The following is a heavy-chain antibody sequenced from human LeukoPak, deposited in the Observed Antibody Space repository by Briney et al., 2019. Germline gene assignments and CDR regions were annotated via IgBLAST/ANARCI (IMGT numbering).Heavy chain of an antibody. D-gene: IGHD3-10*01. CDR1: GASFSAND. CDR2: INHSGAI. J-gene: IGHJ4*02. Sequence: SETLSLTCAVYGASFSANDWIWIRQPPGKGLELIGEINHSGAITYKPSLKSRLTISSDTSKNKFSLKLSSVTAADTAVYYCARYCGSENYCISYWGQGTLVTVSS. CDR3: ARYCGSENYCISY. V-gene: IGHV4-34*01.